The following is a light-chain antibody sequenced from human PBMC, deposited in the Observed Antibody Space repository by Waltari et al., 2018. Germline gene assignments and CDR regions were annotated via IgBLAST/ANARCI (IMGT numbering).Light chain of an antibody. J-gene: IGKJ1*01. CDR3: QQYYTTPWT. Sequence: DIVMTQSPASLAWSLGELATIHRESRQSVLYSSNNKNYLAWYQQKPGQPPKLLIYWASTRDSGVPDRFSGSGSGTDFTLSISSLQAEDVAFYYCQQYYTTPWTFGQGTKVEIK. CDR2: WAS. CDR1: QSVLYSSNNKNY. V-gene: IGKV4-1*01.